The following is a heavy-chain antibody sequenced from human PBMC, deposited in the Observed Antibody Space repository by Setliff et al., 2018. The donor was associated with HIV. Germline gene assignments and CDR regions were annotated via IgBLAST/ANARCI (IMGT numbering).Heavy chain of an antibody. V-gene: IGHV4-34*01. CDR1: GGSFSGYY. Sequence: SETLSLTCAVYGGSFSGYYWSWIRQPPGKGLEWIGEINHSGSTNYNPSLKSRVTISVDTSKSQFSLKLSSVTAADTAVYYCARHKVTGTLGGLIYDYFYYGMDVWGHGTTVTVSS. J-gene: IGHJ6*02. D-gene: IGHD3-16*01. CDR2: INHSGST. CDR3: ARHKVTGTLGGLIYDYFYYGMDV.